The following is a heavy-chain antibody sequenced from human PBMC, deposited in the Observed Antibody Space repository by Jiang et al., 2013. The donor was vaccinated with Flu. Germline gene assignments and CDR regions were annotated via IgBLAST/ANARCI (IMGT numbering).Heavy chain of an antibody. Sequence: VQLVESGPGLVKPSETLSLTCAVSGGSITSYYWSWIRQPPGKGLEPIGYFFHSGSTYYKPSLTGRVTISVDTSKNQFSLKLYSVTAADTAVYYCARAPLSGYSFALSPMFDYWGQGTLVTVSS. J-gene: IGHJ4*02. V-gene: IGHV4-59*01. CDR3: ARAPLSGYSFALSPMFDY. CDR1: GGSITSYY. D-gene: IGHD3-22*01. CDR2: FFHSGST.